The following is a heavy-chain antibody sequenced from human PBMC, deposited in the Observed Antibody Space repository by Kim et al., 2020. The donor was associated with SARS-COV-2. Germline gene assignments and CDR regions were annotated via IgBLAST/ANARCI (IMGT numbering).Heavy chain of an antibody. V-gene: IGHV5-51*01. Sequence: GESLKISCTGSGYTFSNSWIGWVRQMPGKGLECLGIIYPGDSDTRYSPSFQGQVTISVDTSINTAYLQWNSLKASDTAMYYCARVTTGYNRKWDFWGQGTLVTVSS. CDR1: GYTFSNSW. CDR3: ARVTTGYNRKWDF. CDR2: IYPGDSDT. J-gene: IGHJ4*02. D-gene: IGHD5-12*01.